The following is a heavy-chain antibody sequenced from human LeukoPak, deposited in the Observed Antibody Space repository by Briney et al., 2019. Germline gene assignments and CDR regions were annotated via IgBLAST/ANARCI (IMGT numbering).Heavy chain of an antibody. J-gene: IGHJ4*02. CDR1: GFTFSSYE. CDR2: ISSSGSTI. V-gene: IGHV3-48*03. Sequence: GGSLRLSCAASGFTFSSYEMNWVRQAPGKGLEWVSYISSSGSTIYYADSVKGRFTISRDNAKNSLYLQMNSLRAEDTAVYYCARGTRGDYFGYWGQGTLVTVSS. CDR3: ARGTRGDYFGY.